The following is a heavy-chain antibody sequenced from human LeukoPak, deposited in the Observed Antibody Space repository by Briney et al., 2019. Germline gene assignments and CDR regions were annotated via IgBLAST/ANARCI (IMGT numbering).Heavy chain of an antibody. CDR2: IYYSGST. D-gene: IGHD5-24*01. CDR1: GGSISSSSYY. CDR3: ARGRGIYYFDY. J-gene: IGHJ4*02. Sequence: PSETLSLTCTVSGGSISSSSYYCGWIRQHPGKGLEWVGYIYYSGSTYYNPSLKSRVSISVDTSKNQFSLKVSSVTAADTAVYYCARGRGIYYFDYWGQGTLVTVSS. V-gene: IGHV4-31*03.